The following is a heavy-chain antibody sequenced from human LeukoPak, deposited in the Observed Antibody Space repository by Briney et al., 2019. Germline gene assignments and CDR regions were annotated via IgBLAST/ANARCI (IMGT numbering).Heavy chain of an antibody. Sequence: GGSLRLSCAASGFTFSSYGMHWVRQAPGKGLEWVAFIRYDGSNKYYADSVKGRFTVSRDNSKNTLYLQMNSLRAEDTAVYYCARGSGSYWVVYAFDIWGQGTMVTVSS. CDR1: GFTFSSYG. J-gene: IGHJ3*02. CDR2: IRYDGSNK. V-gene: IGHV3-30*02. D-gene: IGHD1-26*01. CDR3: ARGSGSYWVVYAFDI.